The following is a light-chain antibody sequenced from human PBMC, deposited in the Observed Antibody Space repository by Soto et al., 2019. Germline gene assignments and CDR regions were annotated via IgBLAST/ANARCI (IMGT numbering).Light chain of an antibody. Sequence: DIVLTQSPGTLSFSPGERATLSCRASQSVSSSYLAWYQQNPGQSPRLLIYGAYTRADGVPARFSGSGSGTEFTLTITSLQSEDIALYYCQQYNIWPPITFGQGTRLEIK. J-gene: IGKJ5*01. CDR1: QSVSSSY. CDR2: GAY. V-gene: IGKV3-15*01. CDR3: QQYNIWPPIT.